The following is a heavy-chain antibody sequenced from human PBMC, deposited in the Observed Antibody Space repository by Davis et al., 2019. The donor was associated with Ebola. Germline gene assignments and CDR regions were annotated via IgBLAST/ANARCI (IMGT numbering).Heavy chain of an antibody. J-gene: IGHJ6*04. V-gene: IGHV3-53*01. CDR3: ARDDGDVLYYGMDV. CDR2: IGSGGTT. D-gene: IGHD4-17*01. CDR1: GFTVSSAD. Sequence: GGSLRLSCAASGFTVSSADMSWVRQAPGKGLEWISVIGSGGTTYYADSVKGRFTISRDNSKNTLYLQMNSLRAEDTAVYYCARDDGDVLYYGMDVWGKGTTVTVSS.